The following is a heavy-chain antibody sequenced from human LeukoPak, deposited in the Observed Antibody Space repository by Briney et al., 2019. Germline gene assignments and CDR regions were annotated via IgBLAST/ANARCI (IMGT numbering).Heavy chain of an antibody. CDR3: TTGNWGPY. CDR2: IQSKTDGGKT. CDR1: GFIVTNAW. Sequence: GGSLRLSCAASGFIVTNAWMNWVRQAPGKGLEWVGRIQSKTDGGKTDYAAPVKGRFTISRDDSKNTLYLQMNSLKTEDTAVYYCTTGNWGPYWGQGTLVTVSS. J-gene: IGHJ4*02. D-gene: IGHD7-27*01. V-gene: IGHV3-15*07.